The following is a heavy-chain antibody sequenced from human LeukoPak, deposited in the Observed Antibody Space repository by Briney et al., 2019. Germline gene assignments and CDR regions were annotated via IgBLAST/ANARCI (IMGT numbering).Heavy chain of an antibody. CDR2: INHSGSA. CDR1: GGSFSGYY. J-gene: IGHJ4*02. V-gene: IGHV4-34*01. D-gene: IGHD1-26*01. Sequence: SETLSLTCAVYGGSFSGYYWSWIRQPPGKGLEWIGEINHSGSANYNPSLKSRVTISVDTSKNQFSLKLSSVTAADTAVYYCARGPLVGANFFPFDYWGQETLVTVSS. CDR3: ARGPLVGANFFPFDY.